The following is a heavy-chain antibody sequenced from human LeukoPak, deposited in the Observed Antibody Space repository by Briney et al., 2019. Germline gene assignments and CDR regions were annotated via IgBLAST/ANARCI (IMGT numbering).Heavy chain of an antibody. V-gene: IGHV4-61*02. D-gene: IGHD3-9*01. Sequence: SQTLFLTFTVSGGSFRSGGFYWRWSRQPAGKGLEWIGRIHSSGTSNYNPSLKSRVTISVDTSKNQFSLKLSSVTAADTAVYYCARLSRYFDWLLEDYWGQGTLVTVSS. CDR3: ARLSRYFDWLLEDY. J-gene: IGHJ4*02. CDR1: GGSFRSGGFY. CDR2: IHSSGTS.